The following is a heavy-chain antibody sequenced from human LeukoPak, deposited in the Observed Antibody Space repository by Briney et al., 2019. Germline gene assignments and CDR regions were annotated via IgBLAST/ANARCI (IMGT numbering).Heavy chain of an antibody. Sequence: GRSLRLSCAASGFTFSSYGMHWVRQAPGKGLERVAVIWYDGSNKYYADSVKGRFTISRGNSKNTLYLQMNSLRAEDTAVYYCARDGYCSSTSCYIGSGYFDYWGQGTLVTVSS. CDR3: ARDGYCSSTSCYIGSGYFDY. D-gene: IGHD2-2*03. V-gene: IGHV3-33*01. J-gene: IGHJ4*02. CDR2: IWYDGSNK. CDR1: GFTFSSYG.